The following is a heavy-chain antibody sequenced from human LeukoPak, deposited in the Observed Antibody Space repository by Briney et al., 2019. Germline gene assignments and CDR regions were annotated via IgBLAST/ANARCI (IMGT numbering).Heavy chain of an antibody. D-gene: IGHD1-26*01. CDR1: GGTFSSYA. Sequence: GASVKVSCKASGGTFSSYAISWVRQAPGQGLEWMGGIIPIFGTANYAQEFQGRVTITADESTSTAYMELSSLRSEDTAVYYCARDLFGGSYAVKGTYGMDVWGQGTTVTVSS. CDR3: ARDLFGGSYAVKGTYGMDV. V-gene: IGHV1-69*13. J-gene: IGHJ6*02. CDR2: IIPIFGTA.